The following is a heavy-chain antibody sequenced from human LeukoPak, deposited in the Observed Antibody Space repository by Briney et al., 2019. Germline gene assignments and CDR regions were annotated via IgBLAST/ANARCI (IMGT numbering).Heavy chain of an antibody. V-gene: IGHV3-53*01. CDR3: ARAGIYGDRLYGMDV. D-gene: IGHD4-17*01. CDR2: IYSGGST. J-gene: IGHJ6*02. CDR1: GFTVSSNY. Sequence: GGSLRLSCAASGFTVSSNYMSWVRQAPGKGLEWVSVIYSGGSTYYADSVKGRFTISRDNSKNTLYLQMNSLRAEDTAVYYCARAGIYGDRLYGMDVWGQGTTVTVSS.